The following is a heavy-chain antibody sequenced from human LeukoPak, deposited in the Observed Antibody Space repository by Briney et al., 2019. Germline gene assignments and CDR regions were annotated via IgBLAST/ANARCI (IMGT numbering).Heavy chain of an antibody. Sequence: PSETLSLTCTVSGGSISSYYWSWIRQPPGKGLEWIGYIYFSGSTNYNPSLKSRVTISVDTSKNQFSLKLSFVTAADTAVYYCARVGYCSGGSCYSDYYYGTDVWGQGTTVTVSS. CDR1: GGSISSYY. CDR2: IYFSGST. CDR3: ARVGYCSGGSCYSDYYYGTDV. D-gene: IGHD2-15*01. J-gene: IGHJ6*02. V-gene: IGHV4-59*01.